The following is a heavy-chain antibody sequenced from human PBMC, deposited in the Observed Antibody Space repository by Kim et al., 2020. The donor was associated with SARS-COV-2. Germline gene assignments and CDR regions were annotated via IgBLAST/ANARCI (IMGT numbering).Heavy chain of an antibody. J-gene: IGHJ1*01. CDR1: GFTFSNCW. CDR2: INADGSAQ. CDR3: VAWEGISQ. V-gene: IGHV3-7*01. D-gene: IGHD1-26*01. Sequence: GGSLRLSCAASGFTFSNCWMSWIRQAPGKGLEWVAHINADGSAQFYVDSVRGRFTISRDNAKNSLYLQMNSPRVEDTALYYCVAWEGISQWGQGTLVTVS.